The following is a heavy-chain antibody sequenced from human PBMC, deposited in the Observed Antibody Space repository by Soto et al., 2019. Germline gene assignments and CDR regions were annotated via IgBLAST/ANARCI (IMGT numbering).Heavy chain of an antibody. CDR3: XXDXSVVRGVSRLDYYYYGMDV. J-gene: IGHJ6*02. V-gene: IGHV1-2*04. Sequence: QVQLVQSGAEVKKPGASVKVSCKASGYTFTGYYMHWVRQAPGQGLEWMGWINPNSGGTNYAQKFQGWVTMTRXTSXXXXXXXXXXXXXXXXXXXXXXXDXSVVRGVSRLDYYYYGMDVWGQGTTVTVSS. CDR2: INPNSGGT. CDR1: GYTFTGYY. D-gene: IGHD3-10*01.